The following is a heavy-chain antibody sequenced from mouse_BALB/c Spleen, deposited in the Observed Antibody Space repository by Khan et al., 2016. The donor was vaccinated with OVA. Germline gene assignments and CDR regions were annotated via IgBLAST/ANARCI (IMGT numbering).Heavy chain of an antibody. CDR1: GFSLTGYG. Sequence: QVQLKESGPGLVAPSQSLSITCTVSGFSLTGYGVNWVRQPPGKGLEWLGMIWGDGSTDYNSALKSRLSIRKDNSKSQVFLKMNSLQTDDTARYYCASYGYYPYYAMDYWGQGTSVTVSA. J-gene: IGHJ4*01. D-gene: IGHD2-3*01. V-gene: IGHV2-6-7*01. CDR3: ASYGYYPYYAMDY. CDR2: IWGDGST.